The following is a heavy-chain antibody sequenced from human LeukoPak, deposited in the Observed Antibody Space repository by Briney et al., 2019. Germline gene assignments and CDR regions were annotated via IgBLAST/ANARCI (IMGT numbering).Heavy chain of an antibody. CDR2: IYSSGNT. CDR1: GASISSSY. V-gene: IGHV4-59*01. Sequence: KTSETLSLTCTVPGASISSSYWSWIRQPPGKGLEWIAYIYSSGNTNYHPSLKSRVTISVDTSKNQFSLKLASVTAADTAIYYCARAKGDYWGQGTLVTVSS. CDR3: ARAKGDY. J-gene: IGHJ4*02.